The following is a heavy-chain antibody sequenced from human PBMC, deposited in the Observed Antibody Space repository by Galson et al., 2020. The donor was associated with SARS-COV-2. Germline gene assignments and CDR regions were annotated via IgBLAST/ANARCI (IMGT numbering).Heavy chain of an antibody. Sequence: SETLSLTCTVSGGSISSGSYYWSWIRQPAGKGLEWIGRIYTSGSTNYNPSLKSRVTITVDTSKNQFSLKLSSVPAADTAVYYCAREGQWLAGVFDYWGQGTLVTVSS. CDR1: GGSISSGSYY. CDR3: AREGQWLAGVFDY. V-gene: IGHV4-61*02. D-gene: IGHD6-19*01. CDR2: IYTSGST. J-gene: IGHJ4*02.